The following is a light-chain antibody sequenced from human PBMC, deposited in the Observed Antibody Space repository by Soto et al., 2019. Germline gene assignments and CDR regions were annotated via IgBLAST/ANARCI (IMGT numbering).Light chain of an antibody. J-gene: IGLJ1*01. CDR3: QSYDSSLSGYV. CDR1: SSNIGAGYE. Sequence: QSVLTQPPSVSEAPGQRVTISCTGSSSNIGAGYEANWYQQVPGTAPKLLIYENNNRPSWIPDGFSGSKSGTSASLAITGLQAEYEAEYYCQSYDSSLSGYVFGTGTKVTVL. V-gene: IGLV1-40*01. CDR2: ENN.